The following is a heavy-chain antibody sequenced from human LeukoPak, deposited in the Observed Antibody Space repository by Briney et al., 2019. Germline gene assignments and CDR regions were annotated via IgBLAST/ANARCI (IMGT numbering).Heavy chain of an antibody. J-gene: IGHJ6*03. Sequence: SETLSLTCAVYGGTFSGYYWNWIRQPAGKRLEWIGRIFTSGITNYNPSLKSRVTMSVDTSKNQFSLNLSSVTAADTAVYYCARESSGSYYNPQGYMDVWGKGTTVTVSS. V-gene: IGHV4-4*07. D-gene: IGHD3-10*01. CDR2: IFTSGIT. CDR1: GGTFSGYY. CDR3: ARESSGSYYNPQGYMDV.